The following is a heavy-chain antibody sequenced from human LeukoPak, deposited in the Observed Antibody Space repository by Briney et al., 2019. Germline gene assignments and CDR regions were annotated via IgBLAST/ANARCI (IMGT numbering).Heavy chain of an antibody. V-gene: IGHV4-39*01. J-gene: IGHJ4*02. Sequence: SETLSLTCTVSGGSISSSSYYWGWIRQPPGKGLGWIGSIYYSGSPYYNPSLKSRVTISVDTSKNQFSLKLSSVTAADTAVYYCARRELGYCSSTSCHSRGSYYFDYWGQGTLVTVSS. CDR2: IYYSGSP. CDR1: GGSISSSSYY. D-gene: IGHD2-2*01. CDR3: ARRELGYCSSTSCHSRGSYYFDY.